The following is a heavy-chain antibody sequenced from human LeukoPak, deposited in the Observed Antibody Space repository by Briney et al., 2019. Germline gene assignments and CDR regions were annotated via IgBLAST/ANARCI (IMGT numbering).Heavy chain of an antibody. CDR3: ASDRDFRLHY. D-gene: IGHD2-21*02. J-gene: IGHJ4*02. CDR2: INEDGSKK. V-gene: IGHV3-7*03. Sequence: GGSLRLSCAASGFVFSGYWMSWVRQAPGKGLEWVANINEDGSKKHYLDSVEGRFTISRDNAKNSLYPQMNSLRAEDTAVFYCASDRDFRLHYWGQGTLVTVSS. CDR1: GFVFSGYW.